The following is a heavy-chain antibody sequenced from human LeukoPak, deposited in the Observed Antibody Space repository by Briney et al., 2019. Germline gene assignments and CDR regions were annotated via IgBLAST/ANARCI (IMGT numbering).Heavy chain of an antibody. CDR2: IYTSGST. Sequence: PSETLSLTCTVSGGSISSGSCYWSWIRQPAGKGLEWIGRIYTSGSTNYNPSLKSRVTISVDTSKNQFSLKLSSVTAADTAVYYCARGAPLVQFDWLLHWFDPWGQGTLVTASS. V-gene: IGHV4-61*02. J-gene: IGHJ5*02. D-gene: IGHD3-9*01. CDR3: ARGAPLVQFDWLLHWFDP. CDR1: GGSISSGSCY.